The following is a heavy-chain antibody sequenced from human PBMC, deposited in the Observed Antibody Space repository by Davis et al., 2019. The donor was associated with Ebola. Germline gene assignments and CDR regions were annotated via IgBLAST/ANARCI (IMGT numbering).Heavy chain of an antibody. J-gene: IGHJ4*02. CDR1: GYTFISYD. D-gene: IGHD3-10*01. CDR2: MNPNSGHT. Sequence: AASVKVSCKASGYTFISYDINWVRQATGQGLEWMGWMNPNSGHTGYAQKFQGRVTMTRNTSISTAYMELSSLRSEDTAVYYCATLYGSGTYIFHYWGQGTLVIVSS. CDR3: ATLYGSGTYIFHY. V-gene: IGHV1-8*01.